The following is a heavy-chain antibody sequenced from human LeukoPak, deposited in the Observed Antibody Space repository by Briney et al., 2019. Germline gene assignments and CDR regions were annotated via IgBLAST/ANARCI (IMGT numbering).Heavy chain of an antibody. CDR2: IKQDGSEK. J-gene: IGHJ4*02. Sequence: GGSLRLSCAASGFTFSSCWMSWVRQAPGKGLEWVANIKQDGSEKYYVDSVKGRFTISRDNAKNSLYLQMNSLRAEDTAVYYCARDLYGDYAFDYWGQGTLVTVSS. CDR1: GFTFSSCW. V-gene: IGHV3-7*01. CDR3: ARDLYGDYAFDY. D-gene: IGHD4-17*01.